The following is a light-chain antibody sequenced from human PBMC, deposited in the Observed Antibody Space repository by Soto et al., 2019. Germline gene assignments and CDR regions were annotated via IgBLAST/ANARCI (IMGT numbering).Light chain of an antibody. CDR1: QVIRND. Sequence: DIKMTQAPSSLSASVGDRVTLTCRASQVIRNDLSWYQQKPGKAPKRLIYAASSLQSGVPSRFSGSGSGTEFTLTISSLQPEDFATYYCLQHSIYPLTFGGGTKVEIK. V-gene: IGKV1-17*01. CDR3: LQHSIYPLT. J-gene: IGKJ4*01. CDR2: AAS.